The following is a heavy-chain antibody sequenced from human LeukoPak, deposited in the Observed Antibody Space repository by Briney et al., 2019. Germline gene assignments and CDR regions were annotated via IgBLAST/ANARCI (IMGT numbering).Heavy chain of an antibody. D-gene: IGHD1-26*01. CDR1: GGTFSSYA. Sequence: GASVKVSCKASGGTFSSYAISWVRQAPGQGLEWMGGIIPIFGTANYAQKFQGRVTITTDESTSTAYMELSSLRSEDTAVYYCARGYSGSYGVFDYWGREPWSPSPQ. V-gene: IGHV1-69*05. CDR2: IIPIFGTA. CDR3: ARGYSGSYGVFDY. J-gene: IGHJ4*02.